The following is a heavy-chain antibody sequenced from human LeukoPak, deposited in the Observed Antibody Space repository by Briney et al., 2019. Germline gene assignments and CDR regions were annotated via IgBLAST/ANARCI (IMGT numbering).Heavy chain of an antibody. CDR1: GGSISSGSYY. D-gene: IGHD6-13*01. Sequence: SQTLSLTCTVSGGSISSGSYYWSWIRQPAGKGLEWIGRIYTSGSTNYNPSLKSRVTISVDTSKNQFSLKLSSVTAADTAVYYCARDSSSWYRGGFDYWGQGTLVTDSS. J-gene: IGHJ4*02. V-gene: IGHV4-61*02. CDR2: IYTSGST. CDR3: ARDSSSWYRGGFDY.